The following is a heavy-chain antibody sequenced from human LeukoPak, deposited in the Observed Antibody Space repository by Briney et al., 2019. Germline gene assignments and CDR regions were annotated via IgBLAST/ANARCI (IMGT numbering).Heavy chain of an antibody. CDR2: IYSGYT. CDR3: AKNLEGHYYDSSGYPDY. CDR1: GFTFSSYG. D-gene: IGHD3-22*01. V-gene: IGHV3-NL1*01. J-gene: IGHJ4*02. Sequence: GGSLRLSCAASGFTFSSYGMHWVRQAPGKGLEWVSVIYSGYTYYADSVKGRFTISRDNSKNTLYLQMNSLRAEDTAVYYCAKNLEGHYYDSSGYPDYWGQGTLVTVSS.